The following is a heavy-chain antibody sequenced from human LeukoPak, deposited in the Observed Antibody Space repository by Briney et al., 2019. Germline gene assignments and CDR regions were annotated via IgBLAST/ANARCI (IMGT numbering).Heavy chain of an antibody. Sequence: SKTLSLTCTVSGGSISSGSYYWSWIRQPAGKGLEWIGRIYTSGSTNYNPSLKSRVTISVDTSKNQFSLKLSSVTAADTAVYYCARDLPGGYSYGQTQPGGFDYWGQGTLVTVSS. CDR2: IYTSGST. CDR1: GGSISSGSYY. V-gene: IGHV4-61*02. J-gene: IGHJ4*02. D-gene: IGHD5-18*01. CDR3: ARDLPGGYSYGQTQPGGFDY.